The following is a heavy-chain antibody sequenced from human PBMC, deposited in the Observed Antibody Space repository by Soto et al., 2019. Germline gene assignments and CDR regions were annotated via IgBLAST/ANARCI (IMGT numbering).Heavy chain of an antibody. Sequence: EVQLVESGGGLVQPGRSLRLSCAASGFTFDDYAMHWVRQAPGKGLEWVSGISWNSGSIGYADSVKGRFTISRDNAKNSLYLQMNSLRAEDTALYYCAKDKGGGGSSSGVVHYYGMDVWGQGTTVTVSS. J-gene: IGHJ6*02. D-gene: IGHD6-6*01. CDR2: ISWNSGSI. CDR1: GFTFDDYA. CDR3: AKDKGGGGSSSGVVHYYGMDV. V-gene: IGHV3-9*01.